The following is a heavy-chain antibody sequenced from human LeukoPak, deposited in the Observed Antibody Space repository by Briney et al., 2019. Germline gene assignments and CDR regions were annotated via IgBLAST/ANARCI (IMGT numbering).Heavy chain of an antibody. CDR1: GYSISSGYY. CDR3: ARVAVAGPGDY. Sequence: SETLSLTCTVSGYSISSGYYWGWIRQPPGKGLEWIGSIYHSGSTYYNPSLKSRVTISVDTSKNQFSLKLNSVTAADTAVYYCARVAVAGPGDYWGQGTLVTVSS. D-gene: IGHD6-19*01. CDR2: IYHSGST. J-gene: IGHJ4*02. V-gene: IGHV4-38-2*02.